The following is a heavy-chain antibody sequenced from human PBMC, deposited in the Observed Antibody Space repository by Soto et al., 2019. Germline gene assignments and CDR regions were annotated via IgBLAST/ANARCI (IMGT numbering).Heavy chain of an antibody. Sequence: EVQLLESGGGLVQPGGSLRLSCAASGFTFSSYAMSWVRQAPGKGLEWVSAISGSGGSTYYADSVKGRFTISRDNSKNTLYLQMNSLRAEDTAVYYCANYEPKDIVLMVYANGFDYWGQGTLVTVSS. CDR1: GFTFSSYA. CDR3: ANYEPKDIVLMVYANGFDY. CDR2: ISGSGGST. V-gene: IGHV3-23*01. J-gene: IGHJ4*02. D-gene: IGHD2-8*01.